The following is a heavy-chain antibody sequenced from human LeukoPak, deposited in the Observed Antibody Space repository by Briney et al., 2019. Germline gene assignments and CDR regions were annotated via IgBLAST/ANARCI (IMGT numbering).Heavy chain of an antibody. J-gene: IGHJ4*02. V-gene: IGHV3-23*01. CDR2: ISGSGGST. CDR1: GFTFANYA. Sequence: GGSLRLSCAASGFTFANYAMSWVRQGPGKGLERVSTISGSGGSTYYADSVKGRFTISRDNSKNTLFLQMNSLRADDTAVYFCAKGQKSIAATGYDYWGQGTLVTVSS. D-gene: IGHD6-13*01. CDR3: AKGQKSIAATGYDY.